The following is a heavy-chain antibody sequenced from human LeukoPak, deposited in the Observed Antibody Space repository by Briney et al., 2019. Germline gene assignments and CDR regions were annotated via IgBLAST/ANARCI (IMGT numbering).Heavy chain of an antibody. J-gene: IGHJ6*03. CDR3: AKMRGQLQLQYYMDV. CDR1: GFTFSTYA. D-gene: IGHD6-6*01. V-gene: IGHV3-23*01. Sequence: GGSLRLSCAASGFTFSTYAMNWVRQAPGKGLEWVSTISGSGGSTFYADSVRGQFTISRDNSKNTVYLQMNSLRVEDTAVLYCAKMRGQLQLQYYMDVWGPGTTVAVSS. CDR2: ISGSGGST.